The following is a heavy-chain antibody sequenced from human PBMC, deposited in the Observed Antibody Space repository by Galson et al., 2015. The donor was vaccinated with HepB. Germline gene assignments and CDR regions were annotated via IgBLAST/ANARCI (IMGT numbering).Heavy chain of an antibody. CDR3: ARDMVRGVIPPYGFDY. CDR1: GFTFSSYG. V-gene: IGHV3-30*03. Sequence: SLRLSCAASGFTFSSYGMHWVRQAPGKGLEWVAVISYDGSNKYYADSVKGRFTISRDNSKNTLYLQMNSLRAEDTAVYYCARDMVRGVIPPYGFDYWGQGTLVTVSS. CDR2: ISYDGSNK. J-gene: IGHJ4*02. D-gene: IGHD3-10*01.